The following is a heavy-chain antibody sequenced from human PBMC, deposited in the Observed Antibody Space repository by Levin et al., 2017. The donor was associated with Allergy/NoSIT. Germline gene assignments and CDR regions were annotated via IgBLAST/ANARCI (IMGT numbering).Heavy chain of an antibody. D-gene: IGHD3-9*01. CDR2: INWNGGST. J-gene: IGHJ6*02. Sequence: GGSLRLSCAASGFTFDDYGMSWVRQAPGKGLEWVSGINWNGGSTGYADSVKGRFTISRDNAKNSLYLQMNSLRAEDTALYHCARRGYDILTCYRATRYNVGMDGWGQGTTVTDAS. V-gene: IGHV3-20*01. CDR1: GFTFDDYG. CDR3: ARRGYDILTCYRATRYNVGMDG.